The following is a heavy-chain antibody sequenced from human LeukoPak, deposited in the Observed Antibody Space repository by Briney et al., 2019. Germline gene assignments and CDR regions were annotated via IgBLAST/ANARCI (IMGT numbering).Heavy chain of an antibody. CDR1: GFTFSSYW. CDR2: IKQDGSEK. D-gene: IGHD3-22*01. Sequence: PGGSLRLSCAASGFTFSSYWMSWVRQAPGKGLEWVANIKQDGSEKYYVDSVKGRFTISRDNAKNSLYLQMNSLRAEDTAVYYCARRLGYDSSGYRFDYWGQGTLVAVSS. V-gene: IGHV3-7*01. CDR3: ARRLGYDSSGYRFDY. J-gene: IGHJ4*02.